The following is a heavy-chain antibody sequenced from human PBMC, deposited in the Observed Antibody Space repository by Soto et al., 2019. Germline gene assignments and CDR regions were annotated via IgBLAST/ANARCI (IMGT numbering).Heavy chain of an antibody. D-gene: IGHD3-16*01. Sequence: GGSLRLSCALSGFTTSRLAMSWVRQAPGKGLEWVSAISSSGGRTYYAESVKGRFTISRDNSHNTLYLQVHSLTAEDTAVYYCAKDRRAGGNSAFYFDFWGQGAQVTVSS. CDR1: GFTTSRLA. CDR3: AKDRRAGGNSAFYFDF. J-gene: IGHJ4*02. CDR2: ISSSGGRT. V-gene: IGHV3-23*01.